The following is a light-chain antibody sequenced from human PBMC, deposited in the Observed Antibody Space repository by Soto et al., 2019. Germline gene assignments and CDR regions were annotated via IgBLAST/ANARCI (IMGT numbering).Light chain of an antibody. CDR1: SRDVGAYDY. Sequence: QSALTQPPSASGSPGQSVTISCTGTSRDVGAYDYVSWYQQYPGKAPKLIIYEVTKRPSGVPDRFSGSKSGNTASLTVSGLQAGDEADYYCSSYAGSNNLLFGGGTKLTVL. CDR2: EVT. V-gene: IGLV2-8*01. J-gene: IGLJ2*01. CDR3: SSYAGSNNLL.